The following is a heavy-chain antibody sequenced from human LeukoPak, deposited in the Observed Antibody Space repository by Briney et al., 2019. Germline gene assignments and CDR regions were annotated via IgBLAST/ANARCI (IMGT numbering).Heavy chain of an antibody. J-gene: IGHJ4*02. CDR1: GFTFSRYS. D-gene: IGHD4-17*01. V-gene: IGHV3-21*01. Sequence: PGGSLRLSCAASGFTFSRYSMNWVRQAPGRGVEWVSSISSSSSYIYYADSVKGRFTISRDNAKNSLYLQVNSLRAEDTAVYYCARGHTAVTRHFDFWGQGTLVTVSS. CDR3: ARGHTAVTRHFDF. CDR2: ISSSSSYI.